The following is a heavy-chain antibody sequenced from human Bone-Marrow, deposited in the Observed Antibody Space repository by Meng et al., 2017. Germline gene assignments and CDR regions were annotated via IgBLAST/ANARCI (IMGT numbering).Heavy chain of an antibody. V-gene: IGHV4-34*01. CDR1: GGSFSDYY. J-gene: IGHJ4*02. CDR3: ARVHGYYYGSGSHVFDY. CDR2: INHSGST. Sequence: SETLSLTCVVSGGSFSDYYWSWIRQPPGKGLEWIGEINHSGSTNYNPSLKSRVTISVDTSKNQFSLKLSSVTAADTAVYYCARVHGYYYGSGSHVFDYWGQGTLVTVSS. D-gene: IGHD3-10*01.